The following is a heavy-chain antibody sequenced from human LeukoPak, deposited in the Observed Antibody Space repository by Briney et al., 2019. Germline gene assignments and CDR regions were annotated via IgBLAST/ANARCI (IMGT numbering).Heavy chain of an antibody. D-gene: IGHD3-10*01. J-gene: IGHJ4*02. V-gene: IGHV3-23*01. CDR1: GFTFSSYA. CDR3: AKDNFMELRLYYFDY. CDR2: ISGSGGST. Sequence: SGGSLRLSCAASGFTFSSYAMSWVRQAPGKGLEWVSAISGSGGSTYYADSVKGRFTISRDNSKNTLYLQMNSLRAEDTAVYYCAKDNFMELRLYYFDYWGQGTLVTVSS.